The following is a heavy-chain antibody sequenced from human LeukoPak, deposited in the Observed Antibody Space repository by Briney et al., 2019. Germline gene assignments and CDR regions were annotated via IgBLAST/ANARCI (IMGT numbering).Heavy chain of an antibody. CDR3: AILVEYCSSTSCYEIDY. CDR1: GYTFTGYY. CDR2: INPNSGGT. D-gene: IGHD2-2*01. V-gene: IGHV1-2*02. J-gene: IGHJ4*02. Sequence: ASVKVSCKASGYTFTGYYMHWVRQAPGQGLERMGWINPNSGGTNYAQKFQGRVTMTRDTSISTAYMELSRLRSDDTAVYYCAILVEYCSSTSCYEIDYWGQGTLVTVSS.